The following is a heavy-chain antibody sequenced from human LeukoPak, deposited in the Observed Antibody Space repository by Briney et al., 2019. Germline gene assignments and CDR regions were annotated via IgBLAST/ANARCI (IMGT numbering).Heavy chain of an antibody. CDR3: ATSRDGYNFDY. J-gene: IGHJ4*02. CDR1: GGSISSSSYY. V-gene: IGHV4-39*07. D-gene: IGHD5-24*01. CDR2: VYYSGST. Sequence: SETLSLTCTVSGGSISSSSYYWGWIRQPPGKGLEWIGNVYYSGSTYYNPSLKSRVTISVDTSKNQFSLKLSSVTAADTAVYYCATSRDGYNFDYWGQGTLVTVSS.